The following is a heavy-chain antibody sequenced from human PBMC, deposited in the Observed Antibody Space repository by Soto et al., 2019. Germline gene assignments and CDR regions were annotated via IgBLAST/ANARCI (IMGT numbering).Heavy chain of an antibody. CDR1: GGTFSSSS. CDR2: IIPIFGTA. V-gene: IGHV1-69*13. J-gene: IGHJ4*02. D-gene: IGHD5-12*01. Sequence: ASVKVSCKASGGTFSSSSISWVRQAPGQGLEWMGGIIPIFGTANYAQKFQGRVTITADESTSTAYMELSSLRSEDTAVYYCARGVEMATIWYFDYWGQGTLVTVSS. CDR3: ARGVEMATIWYFDY.